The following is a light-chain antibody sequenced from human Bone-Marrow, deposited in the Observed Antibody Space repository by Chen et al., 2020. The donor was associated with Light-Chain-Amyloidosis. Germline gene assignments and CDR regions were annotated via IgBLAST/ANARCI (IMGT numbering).Light chain of an antibody. CDR3: QQYGTSPLT. CDR2: GSS. J-gene: IGKJ4*01. CDR1: QTISSNY. V-gene: IGKV3-20*01. Sequence: EIVLTQSPGTLSLSPGEGANLSCRASQTISSNYLPWYQQKFGQAPRLLIYGSSSRATGIPDRFTGSGSGTDFTLTINRLEPEDFAMYYCQQYGTSPLTFGRGTKVEIK.